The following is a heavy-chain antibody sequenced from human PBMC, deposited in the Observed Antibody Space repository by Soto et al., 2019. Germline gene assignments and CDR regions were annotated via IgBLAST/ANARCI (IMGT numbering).Heavy chain of an antibody. J-gene: IGHJ6*02. D-gene: IGHD3-22*01. CDR3: ARENNYYDSSGYYYGMDV. CDR2: IIPIFGTA. CDR1: GGTFSSYA. Sequence: QVQLVQSGAEVKKPGSSVKVSCKASGGTFSSYAISWVRQAPGQGLEWMGGIIPIFGTANYAQKFQGRVTITADKSTSTAYMELSSLRSEDTAVYYCARENNYYDSSGYYYGMDVWGQGTTVTVSS. V-gene: IGHV1-69*06.